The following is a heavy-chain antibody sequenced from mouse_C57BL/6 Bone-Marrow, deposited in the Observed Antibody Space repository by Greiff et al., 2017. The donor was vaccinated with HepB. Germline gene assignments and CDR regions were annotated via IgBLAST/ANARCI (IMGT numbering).Heavy chain of an antibody. CDR3: ARALYYYGSWFAY. CDR1: GFSLTSYG. V-gene: IGHV2-2*01. Sequence: QVQLKQSGPGLVQPSQRLSITCTVSGFSLTSYGVHWVRQSPGKGLEWLGVIWSGGSTDYNAAFISRLSISKDNSKSQVFFKMNSLQADDTAIYYCARALYYYGSWFAYWGQGTLVTVSA. D-gene: IGHD1-1*01. CDR2: IWSGGST. J-gene: IGHJ3*01.